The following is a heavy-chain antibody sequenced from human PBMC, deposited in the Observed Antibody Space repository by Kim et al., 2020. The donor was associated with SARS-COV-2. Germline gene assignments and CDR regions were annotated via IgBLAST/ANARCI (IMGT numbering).Heavy chain of an antibody. D-gene: IGHD6-13*01. CDR3: ARVRGAAGPFYYYYYGMDV. CDR2: ISSSGSTI. CDR1: GFTFSDYY. Sequence: GSLRLSCAASGFTFSDYYMSWIRQAPGKGLEWVSYISSSGSTIYYADSVKGRFTISRDNAKNSRYLQMNSLRAEDTAVYYCARVRGAAGPFYYYYYGMDVWGQGTTVTVSS. V-gene: IGHV3-11*01. J-gene: IGHJ6*02.